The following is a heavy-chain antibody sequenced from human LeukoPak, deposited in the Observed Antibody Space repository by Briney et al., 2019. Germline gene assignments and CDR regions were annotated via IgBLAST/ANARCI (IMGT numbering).Heavy chain of an antibody. CDR1: GFTFSDHY. CDR2: ISNSGSLK. D-gene: IGHD1-26*01. CDR3: ARNEGSF. V-gene: IGHV3-11*01. J-gene: IGHJ4*02. Sequence: GGSLRLSCAASGFTFSDHYMSWFRQAPGKWLEWVSYISNSGSLKYYADSVKGRFTISRDNAKNSLYLQMDSLRAEETAVYYCARNEGSFWGQGTLVTVSS.